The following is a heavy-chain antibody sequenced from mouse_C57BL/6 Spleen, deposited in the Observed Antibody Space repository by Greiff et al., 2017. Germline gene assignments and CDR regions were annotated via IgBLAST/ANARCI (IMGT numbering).Heavy chain of an antibody. CDR1: GFTFSDYG. J-gene: IGHJ4*01. D-gene: IGHD1-1*01. V-gene: IGHV5-17*01. CDR2: ISSGSSTI. CDR3: ARHYYGTYAMDY. Sequence: DVQLVESGGGLVKPGGSLKLSCAASGFTFSDYGMHWVRQAPEKGLEWVAYISSGSSTIYYADTVKGRFTISRDNAKNTLFLQMTSLRSEDTAMYYCARHYYGTYAMDYWGQGTSVTVSS.